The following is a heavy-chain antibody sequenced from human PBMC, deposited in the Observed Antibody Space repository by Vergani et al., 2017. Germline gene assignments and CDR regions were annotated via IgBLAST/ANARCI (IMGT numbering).Heavy chain of an antibody. Sequence: EVQLVESGGGLVQPGGSLRLSCAASGFTFSSYSMNWVRQAPGKGLEWVSYISSSSSTIYYADSVKGRFTISRENAKNSLYLQMNSLRAGDTAVYYCARGWSGYDSGRPFDYWGQGTLVTVSS. D-gene: IGHD5-12*01. CDR2: ISSSSSTI. CDR3: ARGWSGYDSGRPFDY. V-gene: IGHV3-48*01. CDR1: GFTFSSYS. J-gene: IGHJ4*02.